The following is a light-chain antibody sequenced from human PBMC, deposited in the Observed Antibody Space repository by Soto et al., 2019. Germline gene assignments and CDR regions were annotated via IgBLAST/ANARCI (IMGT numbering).Light chain of an antibody. CDR1: ESVSSSY. CDR2: STS. Sequence: EIVLTQSPGTLSLSPGERATLSCRASESVSSSYLAWYQQKPGQAPGLLIYSTSSRAAGISDRFIGSGSGTDFTLTISRLEPEDFAVYYCQQYGSSSITFGQGTRLEI. J-gene: IGKJ5*01. CDR3: QQYGSSSIT. V-gene: IGKV3-20*01.